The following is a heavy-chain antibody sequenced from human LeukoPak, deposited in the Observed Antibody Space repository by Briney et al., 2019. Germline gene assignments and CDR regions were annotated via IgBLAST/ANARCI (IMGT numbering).Heavy chain of an antibody. CDR3: AREGGGIAAALVFDY. V-gene: IGHV4-59*01. CDR1: GGSISSYY. CDR2: IYYSGST. D-gene: IGHD6-13*01. J-gene: IGHJ4*02. Sequence: PSETLSLTCTVSGGSISSYYWSWIRQPPGKGLEWIGYIYYSGSTNYNPSLKSRVTISVDTSKNQFSLKLSSVTAADTAVYYCAREGGGIAAALVFDYWGQGTLVTVSS.